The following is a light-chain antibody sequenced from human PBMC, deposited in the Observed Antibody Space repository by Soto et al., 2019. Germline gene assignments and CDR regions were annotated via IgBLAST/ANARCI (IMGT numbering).Light chain of an antibody. J-gene: IGKJ1*01. CDR3: QQYNNWPPRAWT. Sequence: EIVMTQSPATLSVSPGERATLSCRASQSVSSNLAWYQQKPGQAPRLLIYGASTRATGIPARFSGSGSGTEFTLTISSLQSEDVAVYYCQQYNNWPPRAWTCGQGTKVDIK. CDR2: GAS. CDR1: QSVSSN. V-gene: IGKV3-15*01.